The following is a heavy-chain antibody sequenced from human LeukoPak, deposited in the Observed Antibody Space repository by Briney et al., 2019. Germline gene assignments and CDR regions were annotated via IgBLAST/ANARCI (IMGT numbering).Heavy chain of an antibody. CDR2: ISGSGGST. V-gene: IGHV3-23*01. J-gene: IGHJ4*02. CDR3: AKGAAVPPVSFDC. Sequence: GGSLRLSCAASGFTFSNYAMNWVRQAPGKGLEWVSCISGSGGSTYYADSVKGRFTISRDNSKNTLYLQMNSLRAEDTAAYYCAKGAAVPPVSFDCWGQGTLVTVS. D-gene: IGHD5/OR15-5a*01. CDR1: GFTFSNYA.